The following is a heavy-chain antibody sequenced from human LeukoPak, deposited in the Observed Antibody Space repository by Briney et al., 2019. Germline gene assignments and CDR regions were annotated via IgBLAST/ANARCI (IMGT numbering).Heavy chain of an antibody. D-gene: IGHD4-17*01. V-gene: IGHV5-51*01. CDR1: GYSFTSYW. Sequence: GESLKISCKGSGYSFTSYWIGWVRQMPGKGLEWMGIIYPGDSDTRYSPSFQGQVTISADKSISTAYLQWSSLKASDTAMYYCATPVTYGDHPGAFDIWGQGTMVTVSS. CDR2: IYPGDSDT. CDR3: ATPVTYGDHPGAFDI. J-gene: IGHJ3*02.